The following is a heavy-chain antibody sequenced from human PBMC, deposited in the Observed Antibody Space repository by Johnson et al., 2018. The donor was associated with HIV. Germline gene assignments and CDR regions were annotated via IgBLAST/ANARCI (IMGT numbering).Heavy chain of an antibody. CDR3: ARRVAYCGGDCYLWGLGAFDF. Sequence: QVQLVESGGGVVQPGGSLRLSCAASGFTFSNYGMHWIRQAPGKGLEWVSYLSSSGSTMYYADSVKGRFTISRAHAKNSLYLQMNSLRAEDTALYYCARRVAYCGGDCYLWGLGAFDFWGQGTMVTVSS. CDR1: GFTFSNYG. D-gene: IGHD2-21*02. V-gene: IGHV3-11*01. J-gene: IGHJ3*01. CDR2: LSSSGSTM.